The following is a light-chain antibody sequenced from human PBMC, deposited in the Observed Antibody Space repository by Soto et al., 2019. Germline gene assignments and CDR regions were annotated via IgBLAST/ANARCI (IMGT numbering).Light chain of an antibody. CDR3: QQYDNVPLT. V-gene: IGKV1-33*01. Sequence: DIQMTQSPSSLSASVGDRVTITCQARPDITNDLNWYQQKPGKAPKVLIYEASNLETGVRSRFSGSESRTDFTFTISSLQPEGIAAYFCQQYDNVPLTVGGGTKVESK. J-gene: IGKJ4*01. CDR2: EAS. CDR1: PDITND.